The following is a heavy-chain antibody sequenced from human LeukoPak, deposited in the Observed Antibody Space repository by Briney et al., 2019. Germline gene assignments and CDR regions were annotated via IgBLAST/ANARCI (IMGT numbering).Heavy chain of an antibody. CDR2: ISSSSSYI. J-gene: IGHJ5*02. CDR1: GFTFSSYS. Sequence: PGGSLRLSCAASGFTFSSYSMNWVRLAPGKGLEWVSSISSSSSYIYYADSVKGRFTISRDNAKNSLYLQMNSLRAEDTAVYYCARELTIFGVETGGFDPWGQGTLVTVSS. D-gene: IGHD3-3*01. CDR3: ARELTIFGVETGGFDP. V-gene: IGHV3-21*01.